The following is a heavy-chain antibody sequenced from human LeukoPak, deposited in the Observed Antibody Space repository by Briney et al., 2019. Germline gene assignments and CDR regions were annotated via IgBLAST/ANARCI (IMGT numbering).Heavy chain of an antibody. D-gene: IGHD5-18*01. CDR2: IYYSGSS. CDR3: ARHAVRGYSYLDY. J-gene: IGHJ4*02. CDR1: AGSISIYY. Sequence: SETLSLTCTVSAGSISIYYWSWIRQPPGKGLEWIGYIYYSGSSNYNPSLKSRVTISVDTSKNQFSLKLTSVTAADTAVYYCARHAVRGYSYLDYWGQGTLVTVSS. V-gene: IGHV4-59*08.